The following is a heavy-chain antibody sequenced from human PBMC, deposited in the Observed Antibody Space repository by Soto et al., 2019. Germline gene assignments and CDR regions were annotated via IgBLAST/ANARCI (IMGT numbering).Heavy chain of an antibody. CDR2: IKQDGSER. CDR3: ARDGAYLWGAFDI. J-gene: IGHJ3*02. CDR1: GFTFSSYW. V-gene: IGHV3-7*01. D-gene: IGHD3-16*01. Sequence: EVQLVESGGGLVQPGGSLRLSCVASGFTFSSYWMSWVRQAPGKGLEWVANIKQDGSERYYVDSVKGRFTISRDNAKNARYLQMNSLRAEDTGVYYCARDGAYLWGAFDIWGQGTMVTVSS.